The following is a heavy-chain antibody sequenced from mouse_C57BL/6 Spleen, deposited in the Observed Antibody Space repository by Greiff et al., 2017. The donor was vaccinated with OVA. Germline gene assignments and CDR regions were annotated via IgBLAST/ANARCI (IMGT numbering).Heavy chain of an antibody. CDR1: GFTFSSYA. CDR3: AREDDYDRPWFAY. V-gene: IGHV5-4*01. Sequence: EVQLVESGGGLVKPGGSLKLSCAASGFTFSSYAMSWVRQTPEKRLEWVATISDGGSYTYYPDNVKGRFTISRDNAKNNLYLQMSHLKSEDTAMYYCAREDDYDRPWFAYWGQGTLVTVSA. J-gene: IGHJ3*01. D-gene: IGHD2-4*01. CDR2: ISDGGSYT.